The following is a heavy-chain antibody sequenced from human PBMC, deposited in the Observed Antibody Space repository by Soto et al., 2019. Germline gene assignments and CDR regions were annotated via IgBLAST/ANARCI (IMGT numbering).Heavy chain of an antibody. J-gene: IGHJ4*02. CDR1: GGSIRSPSYN. CDR2: FFYGGST. V-gene: IGHV4-39*01. Sequence: SETLSLTCTVSGGSIRSPSYNWGWVRQPPGKGPEWIGSFFYGGSTHYNPSLTSRLAISVDTARSQVSLNLTSVTAADTAIYYCATVASTHFDSWGPGTLVTVSS. D-gene: IGHD4-17*01. CDR3: ATVASTHFDS.